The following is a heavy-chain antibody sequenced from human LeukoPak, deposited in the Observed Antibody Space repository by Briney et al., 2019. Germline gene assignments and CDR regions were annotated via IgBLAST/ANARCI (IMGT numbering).Heavy chain of an antibody. CDR3: SRDSLSSCGGDCYSGLDV. V-gene: IGHV3-74*01. Sequence: GGSLRLSCAASGFIFDDYAMHWVRQAPGEALMWVSRIKSDGSSTTYADSVKGRFTISRDNAKNTLYLQMNSLRAEDTAVYYCSRDSLSSCGGDCYSGLDVWGQGTTVTVSS. CDR2: IKSDGSST. J-gene: IGHJ6*02. D-gene: IGHD2-21*02. CDR1: GFIFDDYA.